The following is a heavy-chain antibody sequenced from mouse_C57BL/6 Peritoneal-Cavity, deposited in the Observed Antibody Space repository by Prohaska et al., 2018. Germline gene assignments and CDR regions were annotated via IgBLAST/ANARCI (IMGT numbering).Heavy chain of an antibody. J-gene: IGHJ1*03. CDR1: GFTFSGFW. Sequence: EVHLLETGGGLFQPGWSRGLSCDGSGFTFSGFWMSWVRQTPGKTLEWIGDLNSDGSAINYAQSIKDRFTIVRDNEKSTLYLQMSNVRSEDTAAYFCMRYDNDWYFDVWGTGTTVTVSS. CDR2: LNSDGSAI. V-gene: IGHV11-2*01. D-gene: IGHD1-3*01. CDR3: MRYDNDWYFDV.